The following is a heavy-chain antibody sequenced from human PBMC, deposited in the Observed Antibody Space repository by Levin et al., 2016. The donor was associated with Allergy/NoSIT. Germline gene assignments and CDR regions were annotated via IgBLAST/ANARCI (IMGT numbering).Heavy chain of an antibody. Sequence: SETLSLTCAVSGGSISSGGYSWSWIRQPPGKGLEWIGYIYHSGSTYYNPSLKSRVTISVDRSKNQFSLKLSSVTAADTAVYYCAGSMVRGVIISLDYWGQGTLVTVSS. CDR1: GGSISSGGYS. J-gene: IGHJ4*02. V-gene: IGHV4-30-2*01. CDR2: IYHSGST. CDR3: AGSMVRGVIISLDY. D-gene: IGHD3-10*01.